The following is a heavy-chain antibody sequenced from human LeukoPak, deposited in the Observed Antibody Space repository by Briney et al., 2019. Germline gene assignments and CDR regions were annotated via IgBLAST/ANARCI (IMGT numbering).Heavy chain of an antibody. V-gene: IGHV3-49*03. Sequence: GGSLRLSCTASGFTFGDYAMSWFRQAPGKGLEWVGFIRSKAYGGTTEYAASVKGRFTILRDDSKSIAYLQMNSLKTEDTAVYYCTRMGLELRPYYYYGMDVWGQGTTVTVSS. CDR1: GFTFGDYA. J-gene: IGHJ6*02. D-gene: IGHD1-7*01. CDR3: TRMGLELRPYYYYGMDV. CDR2: IRSKAYGGTT.